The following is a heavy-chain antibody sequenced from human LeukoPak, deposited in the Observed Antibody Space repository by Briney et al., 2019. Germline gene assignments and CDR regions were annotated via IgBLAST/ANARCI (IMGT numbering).Heavy chain of an antibody. CDR3: ARGGDSGSYFFRRLGGYLDY. CDR2: IYHSGST. V-gene: IGHV4-38-2*02. CDR1: GYSISSGYY. D-gene: IGHD1-26*01. Sequence: SETLSLTCTVSGYSISSGYYWGWIRQPPGKGLEWIGEIYHSGSTNYNPSLKSRITISVDMSKNQFSLKLSSVTAADTAVYYCARGGDSGSYFFRRLGGYLDYWGQGTLVTVSS. J-gene: IGHJ4*02.